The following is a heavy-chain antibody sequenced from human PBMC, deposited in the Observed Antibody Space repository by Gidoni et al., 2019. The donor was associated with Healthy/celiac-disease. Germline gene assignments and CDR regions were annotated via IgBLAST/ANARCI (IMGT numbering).Heavy chain of an antibody. Sequence: VQLVEYGGGLVQPARSLRLSCTVPGFTFGDYAMSWVSQAPGKGLEWVGFIRSKAYGGTTEYAASVKGRFTISRDDSKSIAYLQMNSLKTEDTAVYYCTRPSGYWGQGTLVTVSS. CDR2: IRSKAYGGTT. V-gene: IGHV3-49*04. CDR1: GFTFGDYA. J-gene: IGHJ4*02. CDR3: TRPSGY.